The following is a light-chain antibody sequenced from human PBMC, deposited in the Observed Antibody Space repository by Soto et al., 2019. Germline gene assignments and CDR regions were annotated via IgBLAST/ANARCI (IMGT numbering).Light chain of an antibody. Sequence: DIQMTQSPASLSVSVGDRVTITCRASQSINNYLNWYLQRPGQAPKPLVRSASTLHRGVPSRFSGSGSRTEFTLTIADLQPDDFGTYYCQQSLTMPITFGHGTRLEIK. CDR1: QSINNY. CDR2: SAS. V-gene: IGKV1-39*01. CDR3: QQSLTMPIT. J-gene: IGKJ5*01.